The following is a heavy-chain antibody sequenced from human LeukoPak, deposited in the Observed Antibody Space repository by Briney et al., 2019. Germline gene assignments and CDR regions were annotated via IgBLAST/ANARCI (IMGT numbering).Heavy chain of an antibody. CDR1: GFSFSSYG. CDR2: IRYDGSNK. Sequence: GGSLRLSCAASGFSFSSYGMHWVRQAPGKGLEWVAFIRYDGSNKYYADSVKGRFTISRDNSKNTLYLQMNSLRAEDTAVYYCAEDSAYYYDSSGYYYDWGQGTLVTVSS. CDR3: AEDSAYYYDSSGYYYD. D-gene: IGHD3-22*01. V-gene: IGHV3-30*02. J-gene: IGHJ4*02.